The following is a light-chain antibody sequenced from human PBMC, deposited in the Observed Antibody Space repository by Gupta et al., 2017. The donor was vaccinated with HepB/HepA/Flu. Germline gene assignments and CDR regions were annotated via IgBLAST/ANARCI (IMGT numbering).Light chain of an antibody. J-gene: IGLJ2*01. V-gene: IGLV3-21*03. CDR2: DDS. Sequence: SYVLTQPPSVSVAPGKTARITCGGNNIGSKSVHWYQQKPGQAPVLVVYDDSYRPSGIPERFSGSNSGNTATLTISGVEAGDEADYYCEVWDSSSDHPVFGGGTKLTVL. CDR1: NIGSKS. CDR3: EVWDSSSDHPV.